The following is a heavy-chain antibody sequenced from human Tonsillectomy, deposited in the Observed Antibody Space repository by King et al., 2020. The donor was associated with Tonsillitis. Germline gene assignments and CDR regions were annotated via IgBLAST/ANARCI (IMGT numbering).Heavy chain of an antibody. CDR2: ISGSGGST. Sequence: VQLVESGGGLVQPGGSLRLSCAASGFTFSSYAMSWVRQAPGKGLEWVAAISGSGGSTYYAVSVKGRFTITRENSKHTLYLQMNSLRAEDTAVYYCAKDKTTMIVVVLFDYWGQGTLVTVSS. D-gene: IGHD3-22*01. J-gene: IGHJ4*02. V-gene: IGHV3-23*04. CDR1: GFTFSSYA. CDR3: AKDKTTMIVVVLFDY.